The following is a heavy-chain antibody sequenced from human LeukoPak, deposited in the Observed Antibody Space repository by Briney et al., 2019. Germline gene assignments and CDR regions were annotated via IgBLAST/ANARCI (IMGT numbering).Heavy chain of an antibody. J-gene: IGHJ4*02. V-gene: IGHV1-2*02. Sequence: GASVKVSCKASGYTFTGYYMHWVRQAPGQGLEWMGWINPNSGGTNYAQKFQGRVTMTRDTSISTAYMELSRLRSDDTAVYYCARVRQANWSDGGYYFDYWGQGTLVTVSS. CDR2: INPNSGGT. D-gene: IGHD1-20*01. CDR3: ARVRQANWSDGGYYFDY. CDR1: GYTFTGYY.